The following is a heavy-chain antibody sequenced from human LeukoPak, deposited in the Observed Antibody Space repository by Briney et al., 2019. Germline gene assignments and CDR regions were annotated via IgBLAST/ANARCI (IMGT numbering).Heavy chain of an antibody. D-gene: IGHD6-13*01. V-gene: IGHV3-66*01. Sequence: GGSLRLSCAASEFSVGSNYMTWVRQAPGKGLEWVSLIYSGGSTYYADSVKGRFTMSRDNAKNSLFLQMNSLRAEDTAVYYCARVKQQLVRLLGRDTTYYYYYYMDVWGKGTTVTVSS. J-gene: IGHJ6*03. CDR1: EFSVGSNY. CDR2: IYSGGST. CDR3: ARVKQQLVRLLGRDTTYYYYYYMDV.